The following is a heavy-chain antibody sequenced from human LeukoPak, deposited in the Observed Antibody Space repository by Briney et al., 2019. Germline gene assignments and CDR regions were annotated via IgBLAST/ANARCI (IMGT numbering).Heavy chain of an antibody. J-gene: IGHJ5*02. D-gene: IGHD6-13*01. CDR1: GGSISSSSYY. CDR3: ARHVEVVAAAGTRGWFDP. V-gene: IGHV4-39*01. Sequence: SETLSFTCTVSGGSISSSSYYWGWIRQPPGKGLEWIGSIYYSGSTYYNPSLKSRVTISVDTSKNQFSLKLSSVTAADTAVYYCARHVEVVAAAGTRGWFDPWGQGTLVTVSS. CDR2: IYYSGST.